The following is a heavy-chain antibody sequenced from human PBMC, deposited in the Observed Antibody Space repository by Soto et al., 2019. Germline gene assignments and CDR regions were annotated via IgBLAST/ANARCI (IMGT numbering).Heavy chain of an antibody. Sequence: SETLSLTCAVYGGSFSGYYWSWIRQPPGKGLEWIGEINHSGSTNYNPSLKSRVTISVDTSKNQFSLKLSSVTAADTAVYYCARSQGDTAMVTGYWGQGTLVTVSS. J-gene: IGHJ4*02. D-gene: IGHD5-18*01. V-gene: IGHV4-34*01. CDR3: ARSQGDTAMVTGY. CDR2: INHSGST. CDR1: GGSFSGYY.